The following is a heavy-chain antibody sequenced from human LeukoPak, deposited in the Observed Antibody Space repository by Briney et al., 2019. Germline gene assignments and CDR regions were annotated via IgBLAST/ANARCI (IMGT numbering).Heavy chain of an antibody. CDR2: IYTSGST. V-gene: IGHV4-61*02. CDR1: GGSISSGSYY. D-gene: IGHD3-22*01. CDR3: ARDLSYYDSSGFDY. Sequence: SQTLSLTCTVSGGSISSGSYYWSWIRQPAGKGLEGIRRIYTSGSTNYNPSLKRRGTISVDTSKNQFSLKLSSVTAADTAVYYCARDLSYYDSSGFDYWGQGTLVTVSS. J-gene: IGHJ4*02.